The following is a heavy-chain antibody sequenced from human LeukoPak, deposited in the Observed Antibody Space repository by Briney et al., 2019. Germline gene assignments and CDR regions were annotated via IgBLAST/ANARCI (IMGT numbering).Heavy chain of an antibody. CDR2: ISGSGGST. V-gene: IGHV3-23*01. Sequence: GGSLRLSCAASRFTFSNYAMSWVRQAPGKGLEWVSAISGSGGSTYYADSVKGRFTISRDNSKNTLYLQMNSLRAEDTAVYHCAKPTTVTTVLDAFDIWGQGTMVTVSS. CDR3: AKPTTVTTVLDAFDI. D-gene: IGHD4-17*01. J-gene: IGHJ3*02. CDR1: RFTFSNYA.